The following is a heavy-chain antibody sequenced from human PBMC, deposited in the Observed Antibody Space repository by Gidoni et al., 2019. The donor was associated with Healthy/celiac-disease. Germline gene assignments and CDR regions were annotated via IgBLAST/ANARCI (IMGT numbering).Heavy chain of an antibody. CDR1: GFPFSSYS. J-gene: IGHJ2*01. D-gene: IGHD3-10*01. Sequence: VQLVGSGGGLGQRGGGLVLSCAAAGFPFSSYSMNWVRQAPGKGLEWVSYISSSSSTIYYADSVKGRFTISRDNAKNSLYLQMNSLRDEDTAVYYCARCITMQLVNFDLWGRGTLVTVSS. V-gene: IGHV3-48*02. CDR3: ARCITMQLVNFDL. CDR2: ISSSSSTI.